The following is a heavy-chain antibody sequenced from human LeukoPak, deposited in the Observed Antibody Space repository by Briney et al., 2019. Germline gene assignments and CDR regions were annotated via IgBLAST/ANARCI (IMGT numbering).Heavy chain of an antibody. J-gene: IGHJ4*02. V-gene: IGHV4-30-2*01. CDR2: IYHSGST. Sequence: SETLSLTCAVSGGSISSGGYSWSWIRQPPGKGLEWIGYIYHSGSTYYNPSLKSRVTISVDRSKNQFSLKLSSVTAADTAVYYCARTSPSGAFDYRGQGTLVTVSS. D-gene: IGHD3-3*01. CDR3: ARTSPSGAFDY. CDR1: GGSISSGGYS.